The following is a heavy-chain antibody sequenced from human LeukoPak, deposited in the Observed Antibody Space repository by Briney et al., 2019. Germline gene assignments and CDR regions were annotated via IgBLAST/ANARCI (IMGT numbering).Heavy chain of an antibody. D-gene: IGHD3-3*01. CDR2: IYHSGST. Sequence: SETLSLTCTVSGYSISSGYYWGWIRQPPGKGLEWIGSIYHSGSTYYNPSLKSRVTISVDTPKNQFSLKLSSVTAADTAVYYCARGNYDFWSGYRYFDYWGQGTLVTVSS. J-gene: IGHJ4*02. CDR1: GYSISSGYY. V-gene: IGHV4-38-2*02. CDR3: ARGNYDFWSGYRYFDY.